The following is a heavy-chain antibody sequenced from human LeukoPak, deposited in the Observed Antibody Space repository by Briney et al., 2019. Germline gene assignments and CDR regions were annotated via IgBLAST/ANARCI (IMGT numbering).Heavy chain of an antibody. D-gene: IGHD4-17*01. CDR3: ARLFDYGDYRAEPY. V-gene: IGHV3-21*01. Sequence: GGSLRLSCAASGFSFSGYWLHWVRQAPGKGLEWVSSISTGSNYIYYADSVKGRFTISRDNAKNSLYLQMNSLLAEDTAVYYCARLFDYGDYRAEPYWGQGTLVTVSS. J-gene: IGHJ4*02. CDR1: GFSFSGYW. CDR2: ISTGSNYI.